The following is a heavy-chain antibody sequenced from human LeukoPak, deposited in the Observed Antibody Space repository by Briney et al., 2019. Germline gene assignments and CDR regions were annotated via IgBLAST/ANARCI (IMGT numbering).Heavy chain of an antibody. CDR3: ARDLHFHYYDSSGYYSPVLFDP. J-gene: IGHJ5*02. V-gene: IGHV3-9*01. Sequence: PGRSLRLSCAVSGFSFDDYAMHWVRQAPGKGMEWVSGIRWNRGSIGYADSVKGRFTISRYKAKNSLYLQMNRLRAEDTAVYYCARDLHFHYYDSSGYYSPVLFDPWGQGTLVTVSS. D-gene: IGHD3-22*01. CDR2: IRWNRGSI. CDR1: GFSFDDYA.